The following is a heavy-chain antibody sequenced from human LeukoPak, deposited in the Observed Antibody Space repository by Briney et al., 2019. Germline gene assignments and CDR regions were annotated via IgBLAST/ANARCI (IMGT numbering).Heavy chain of an antibody. Sequence: GGSLRLSCAASGFTVSSNYMSWVRQAPGKGLEWVSVIYSGGSTYYADSVKGRFTISRDNSKNTLYLQMNSLRAEDTAVYYCARGGDTAMAHFDYWGQGTLVTVSS. CDR1: GFTVSSNY. CDR2: IYSGGST. V-gene: IGHV3-66*01. J-gene: IGHJ4*02. D-gene: IGHD5-18*01. CDR3: ARGGDTAMAHFDY.